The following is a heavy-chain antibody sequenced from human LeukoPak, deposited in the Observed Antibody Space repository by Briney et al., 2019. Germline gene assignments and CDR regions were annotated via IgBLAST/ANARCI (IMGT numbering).Heavy chain of an antibody. Sequence: PSETLSLTCTVSGGSISSYYWSWIRQPPGKGLEWIGYIYYSGSTNYNPSLKSRVTISVDTSKNQFSLKLSSVTAADTAVYYCASASGYSSGWRSPLDYWGQGTLVTVSS. CDR2: IYYSGST. D-gene: IGHD6-19*01. V-gene: IGHV4-59*01. J-gene: IGHJ4*02. CDR3: ASASGYSSGWRSPLDY. CDR1: GGSISSYY.